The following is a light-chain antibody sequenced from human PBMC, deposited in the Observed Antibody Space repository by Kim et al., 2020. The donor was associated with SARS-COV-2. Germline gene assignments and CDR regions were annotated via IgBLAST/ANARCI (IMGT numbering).Light chain of an antibody. CDR3: QQSFSTPGFT. J-gene: IGKJ3*01. CDR2: AAS. Sequence: DIQMTQSPSSLSASVGDRVTITCRASQSISNYLNWYQQKPGKAPKLLIYAASSLQSGVPSRFSGSGSGTDFTLTISSLQPEDFATYYCQQSFSTPGFTFGPGTKVDIK. V-gene: IGKV1-39*01. CDR1: QSISNY.